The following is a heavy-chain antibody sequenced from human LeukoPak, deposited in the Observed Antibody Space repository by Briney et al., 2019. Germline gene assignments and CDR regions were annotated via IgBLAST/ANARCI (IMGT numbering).Heavy chain of an antibody. Sequence: SETLSLTCTVSGGSINSGSYYWVWIRQPPGKGLEWIGSIYYSGSTYYNPSLKSRVTISVDTSKNQFSLKLSSVTAADTAVYYCARLRPWYFDLWGRGTLVTVSS. CDR2: IYYSGST. V-gene: IGHV4-39*01. CDR3: ARLRPWYFDL. CDR1: GGSINSGSYY. J-gene: IGHJ2*01.